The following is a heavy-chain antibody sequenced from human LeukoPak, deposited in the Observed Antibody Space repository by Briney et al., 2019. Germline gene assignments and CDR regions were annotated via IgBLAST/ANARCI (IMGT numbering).Heavy chain of an antibody. J-gene: IGHJ4*02. Sequence: PGGSLRLPCTASGFTFGDYAMSWFRQAPGKGLEWVSSISNTGNTIYYADSVKGRFTISRDNAANSLYLQMHSLRVEDTATYYCARDLLYVTTSDYWGQGTLVTVSS. CDR2: ISNTGNTI. V-gene: IGHV3-11*04. D-gene: IGHD4-11*01. CDR1: GFTFGDYA. CDR3: ARDLLYVTTSDY.